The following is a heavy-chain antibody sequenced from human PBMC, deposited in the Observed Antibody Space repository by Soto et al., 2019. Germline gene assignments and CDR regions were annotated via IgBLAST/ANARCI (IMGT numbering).Heavy chain of an antibody. J-gene: IGHJ6*02. CDR1: GGSINSRSYY. CDR3: ARQWGGHAYTSFYGMDV. CDR2: IYYSGAT. Sequence: PSETLSLTCSVSGGSINSRSYYWGWIRQPPGKGLEWIGNIYYSGATYLSPSLKSRVTISVDTSKNQFSLSLSSVTAADTAVYYCARQWGGHAYTSFYGMDVWGHGTTVTVSS. V-gene: IGHV4-39*01. D-gene: IGHD5-12*01.